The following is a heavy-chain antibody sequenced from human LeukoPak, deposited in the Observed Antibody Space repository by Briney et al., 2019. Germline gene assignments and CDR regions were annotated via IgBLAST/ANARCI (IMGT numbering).Heavy chain of an antibody. D-gene: IGHD5-12*01. J-gene: IGHJ4*02. V-gene: IGHV3-23*01. CDR1: GFTFSSYA. CDR3: ANGNSRGDY. Sequence: QAGGSLSLSCAASGFTFSSYAMSWVRQAPGKGVEGVSAISGSGGSTYYADSVKGRFTISRDNSKNTLYLQMNSLRAEDTAVYYCANGNSRGDYWGQGTLVTVSS. CDR2: ISGSGGST.